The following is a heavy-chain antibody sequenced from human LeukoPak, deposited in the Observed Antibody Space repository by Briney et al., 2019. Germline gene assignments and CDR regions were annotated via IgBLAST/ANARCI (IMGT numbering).Heavy chain of an antibody. D-gene: IGHD6-19*01. CDR2: SRNKAKSYTT. CDR1: GFTFSDHF. Sequence: PGGSLSLSCAVSGFTFSDHFLDWVRQAPGKGVEWVGRSRNKAKSYTTEYAASVKGRFTISRDDSKNSLYLQMNNLRTEDTAVYYCVRVGSVAGSDYLDYWGQGTLVTVSS. CDR3: VRVGSVAGSDYLDY. J-gene: IGHJ4*02. V-gene: IGHV3-72*01.